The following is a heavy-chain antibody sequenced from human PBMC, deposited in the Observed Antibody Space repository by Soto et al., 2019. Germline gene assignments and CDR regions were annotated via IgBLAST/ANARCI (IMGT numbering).Heavy chain of an antibody. CDR2: ISGSGGST. J-gene: IGHJ6*02. V-gene: IGHV3-23*01. D-gene: IGHD3-3*01. Sequence: GGSLRLSRAASGFTFSSYAMSWVRQAPGKGLEWVSAISGSGGSTYYADSVKGRFTISRDNSKNTLYLQMNSLRAEDTAVYYCAKDYYDFWSGYYKPYYYYGMDVWGQGTTVTVSS. CDR1: GFTFSSYA. CDR3: AKDYYDFWSGYYKPYYYYGMDV.